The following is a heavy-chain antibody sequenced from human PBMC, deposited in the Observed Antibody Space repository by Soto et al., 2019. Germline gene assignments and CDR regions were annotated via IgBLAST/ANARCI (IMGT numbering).Heavy chain of an antibody. CDR3: ARVFRGGYCSSISCYSVAY. J-gene: IGHJ4*02. Sequence: SDTLSLTSTVSGGPICSGGHYRSRIRQHRGKGMEWIGYIYCSGRTYYNPSLKSRVTISVDTSKNQFSLKLSSVTAADTAVYYCARVFRGGYCSSISCYSVAYWGQGT. V-gene: IGHV4-31*03. CDR1: GGPICSGGHY. CDR2: IYCSGRT. D-gene: IGHD2-2*01.